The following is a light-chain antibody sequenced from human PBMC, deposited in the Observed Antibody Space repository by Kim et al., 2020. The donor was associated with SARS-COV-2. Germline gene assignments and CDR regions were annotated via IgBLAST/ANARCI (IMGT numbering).Light chain of an antibody. CDR1: KLGDKY. J-gene: IGLJ2*01. V-gene: IGLV3-1*01. CDR3: QSWDSSTVVV. Sequence: SYELTQPPSVSVSPGQTASITCSGDKLGDKYACWYQQKPGQSPVLVLYQDTKRPSGIPERFSGSNSGNTANLTISGTQAMDEADYYCQSWDSSTVVVFGG. CDR2: QDT.